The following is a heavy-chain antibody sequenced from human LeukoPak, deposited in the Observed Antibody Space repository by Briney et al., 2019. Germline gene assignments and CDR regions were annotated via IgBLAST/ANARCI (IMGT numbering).Heavy chain of an antibody. CDR3: ARIRDGYNDAYDI. Sequence: GASVKVSCKASGYTFTNSYIHWVRQAPGQVPEWMGLINPDGGNTNYAQNFQGRVTLTRDTSTSTVYMELSSLRSEDTAIYYCARIRDGYNDAYDIWGQGTVVIVPS. D-gene: IGHD5-24*01. V-gene: IGHV1-46*01. CDR1: GYTFTNSY. J-gene: IGHJ3*02. CDR2: INPDGGNT.